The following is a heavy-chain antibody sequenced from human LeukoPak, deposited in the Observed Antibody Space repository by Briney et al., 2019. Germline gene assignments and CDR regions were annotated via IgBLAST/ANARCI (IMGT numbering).Heavy chain of an antibody. V-gene: IGHV4-4*07. Sequence: SETLSLTCAVSGASLGSYYWSWIRQPAGKGLEWIGRIYTSGSTNYNPSLKSRVTISVDTSKNQFSLKLSSVTAADTAVYYCAHQKYYGGTFDYWGQGTLVTVSS. CDR3: AHQKYYGGTFDY. CDR1: GASLGSYY. D-gene: IGHD4-23*01. CDR2: IYTSGST. J-gene: IGHJ4*02.